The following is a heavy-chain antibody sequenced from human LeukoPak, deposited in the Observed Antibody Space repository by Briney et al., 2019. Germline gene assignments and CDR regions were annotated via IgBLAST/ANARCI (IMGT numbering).Heavy chain of an antibody. J-gene: IGHJ3*02. CDR2: IYHSGST. CDR3: ARVWSDAFDI. D-gene: IGHD2-21*01. Sequence: SGTLSLTCAVSGYSISSGYYWGWIRQPPGKGLEWIGSIYHSGSTYYNPSLKSRVTISVDTSKNQFSLKLSSVTAADTAVYYCARVWSDAFDIWGQGTMVTVSS. V-gene: IGHV4-38-2*01. CDR1: GYSISSGYY.